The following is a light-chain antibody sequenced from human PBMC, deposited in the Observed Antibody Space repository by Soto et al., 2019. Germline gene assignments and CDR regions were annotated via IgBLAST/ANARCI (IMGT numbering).Light chain of an antibody. V-gene: IGKV3-11*01. CDR1: QSVSSY. J-gene: IGKJ5*01. CDR2: DAS. Sequence: EIVLTQSPATLSLSPGERATLSCRASQSVSSYLAWYQQKPGQAPRLLIYDASNRATGIPARFSGSGSGTDFTLTISGLEPEDFAVYYCQQRSNWPRTFGQGTRLRL. CDR3: QQRSNWPRT.